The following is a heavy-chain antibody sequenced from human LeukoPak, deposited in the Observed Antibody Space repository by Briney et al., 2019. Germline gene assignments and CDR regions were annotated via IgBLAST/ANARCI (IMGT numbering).Heavy chain of an antibody. Sequence: SETLSLTCTVSGGSISSYYWSWIRQPPGKGLEWIGYIYYSGSTNYNPSLKSRVTISVDTSKNQFSLKLSSVTAADTAVYYCARDRPNGSGSYSRYYYYYYYMDVWGKGTTVTISS. CDR1: GGSISSYY. J-gene: IGHJ6*03. CDR2: IYYSGST. V-gene: IGHV4-59*12. D-gene: IGHD3-10*01. CDR3: ARDRPNGSGSYSRYYYYYYYMDV.